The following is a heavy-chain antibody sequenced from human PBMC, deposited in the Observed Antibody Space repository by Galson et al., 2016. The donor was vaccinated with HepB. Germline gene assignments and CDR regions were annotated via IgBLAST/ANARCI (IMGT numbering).Heavy chain of an antibody. D-gene: IGHD4-11*01. CDR2: IRTNGGRT. CDR3: ARGAYSSSWALDY. Sequence: LRLSCAASGLTFSDYAFHWVRPPPGKGLEHVSGIRTNGGRTYYGDSVRGRFTGPKDNSKNTLYLQMGRLRPEDTAVYDCARGAYSSSWALDYWGHGLLVTVSS. J-gene: IGHJ4*01. CDR1: GLTFSDYA. V-gene: IGHV3-64*02.